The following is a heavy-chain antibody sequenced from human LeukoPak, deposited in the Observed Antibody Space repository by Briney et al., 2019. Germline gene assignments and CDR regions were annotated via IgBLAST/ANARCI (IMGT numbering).Heavy chain of an antibody. D-gene: IGHD6-13*01. CDR1: GYTLTELS. CDR3: VVAAARDAFDI. V-gene: IGHV1-24*01. J-gene: IGHJ3*02. CDR2: FDPEDGET. Sequence: ASVKVSCKVSGYTLTELSMHWVRQAPGKGLEWMGGFDPEDGETIYAQKFQGRVTLTEDTSTDTAYMELSSLRSEDTAVYYCVVAAARDAFDIWGQGTMVTVSS.